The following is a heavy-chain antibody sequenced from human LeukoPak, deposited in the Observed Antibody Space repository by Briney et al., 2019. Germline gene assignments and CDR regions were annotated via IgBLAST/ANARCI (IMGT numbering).Heavy chain of an antibody. CDR1: GFAFSSYA. D-gene: IGHD2-21*01. Sequence: PGGSLRLSCAASGFAFSSYAMSWLRQAPGKGLEWVSTISGSGGSTYYAGSVKGRFTISRDNSNNTLYLQMNSLRAEDTAIYYCAKDLSSGDYYYYGMVVWGQGTTVTVSS. CDR2: ISGSGGST. V-gene: IGHV3-23*01. J-gene: IGHJ6*02. CDR3: AKDLSSGDYYYYGMVV.